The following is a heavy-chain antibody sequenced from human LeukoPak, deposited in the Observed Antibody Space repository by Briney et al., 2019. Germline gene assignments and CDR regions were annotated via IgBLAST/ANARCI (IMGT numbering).Heavy chain of an antibody. V-gene: IGHV3-66*01. CDR3: ARAPHYNYFDY. D-gene: IGHD4-11*01. CDR1: GFTVSSNY. J-gene: IGHJ4*02. Sequence: GGSLRLSCAASGFTVSSNYMSWVRQAPGKGLEWVSVIYSGGSTYYADSVKGRFTISRDNSKNTLYLQMNSLRAEDTAVYYCARAPHYNYFDYWGQGTLVTVSS. CDR2: IYSGGST.